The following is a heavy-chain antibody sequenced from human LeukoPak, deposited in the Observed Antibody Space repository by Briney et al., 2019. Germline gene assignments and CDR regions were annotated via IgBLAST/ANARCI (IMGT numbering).Heavy chain of an antibody. CDR3: AKDQNGGNLWIDY. D-gene: IGHD4-23*01. V-gene: IGHV3-30*18. CDR1: GFTFSSYG. CDR2: ISYDGSNK. J-gene: IGHJ4*02. Sequence: GGSLRLSCAASGFTFSSYGMHWVRQAPGKGLEWVAVISYDGSNKYYADSVKGRFTISRDNSKNTLYLQMNSLRAEDTAVYYCAKDQNGGNLWIDYWGQGTLVTVSS.